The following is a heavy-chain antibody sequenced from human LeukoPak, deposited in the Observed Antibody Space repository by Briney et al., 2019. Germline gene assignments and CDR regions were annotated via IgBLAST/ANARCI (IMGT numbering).Heavy chain of an antibody. CDR3: TRDLGIYTSYNSIFFDY. D-gene: IGHD3-9*01. Sequence: ASVKVSCKASGYTFTDFGISWVRQAPGQGLEWMGWSSAYNGDTKYAEKFQGRVTMTTDTSTSIAYMELRSLRSDDTAVFYCTRDLGIYTSYNSIFFDYWGQGTLVTVSS. CDR2: SSAYNGDT. J-gene: IGHJ4*02. V-gene: IGHV1-18*01. CDR1: GYTFTDFG.